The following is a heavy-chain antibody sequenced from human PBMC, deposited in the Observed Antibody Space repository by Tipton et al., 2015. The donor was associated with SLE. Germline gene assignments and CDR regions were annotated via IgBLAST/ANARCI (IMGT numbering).Heavy chain of an antibody. J-gene: IGHJ4*02. CDR3: ARDPYYYDSSGYLDY. Sequence: GSLRLSCAASGFTFDDYGMSWVRQAPGKGLEWVSGINWDGGSTGYADSVKGRFTISRDNAKNSLYLQMNSLRAEDTALYYCARDPYYYDSSGYLDYWGQGTLVTVSS. D-gene: IGHD3-22*01. V-gene: IGHV3-20*04. CDR1: GFTFDDYG. CDR2: INWDGGST.